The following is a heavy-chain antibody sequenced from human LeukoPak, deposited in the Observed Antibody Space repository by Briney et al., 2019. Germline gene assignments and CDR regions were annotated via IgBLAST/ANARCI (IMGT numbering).Heavy chain of an antibody. CDR2: IYYSGST. J-gene: IGHJ4*02. CDR1: GGSISSYY. CDR3: ARQAYSALYYFDY. V-gene: IGHV4-59*01. Sequence: PSETLSLTCTVSGGSISSYYWSWIRQPPGKGLEWIGYIYYSGSTNYNPSLKSRVTISVDTSKNQFSLKLSSVTAADRAVYYCARQAYSALYYFDYWGQGTLVTVSS. D-gene: IGHD5-18*01.